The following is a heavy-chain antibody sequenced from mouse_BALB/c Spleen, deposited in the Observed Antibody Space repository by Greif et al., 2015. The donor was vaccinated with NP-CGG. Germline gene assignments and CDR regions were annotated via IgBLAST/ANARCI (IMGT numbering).Heavy chain of an antibody. J-gene: IGHJ4*01. D-gene: IGHD2-3*01. CDR1: GFAFSSYD. Sequence: EVKLVDSGGGLVKPGGSLKLSCAASGFAFSSYDMSWVRQTPEKRLEWVAYISSGGGSTYYPDTVKGRFTISRDNAKNTLYLRMSSLKSEDTAMYYCARYDGYYYYAMDYRGQGTAVTVSS. CDR3: ARYDGYYYYAMDY. CDR2: ISSGGGST. V-gene: IGHV5-12-1*01.